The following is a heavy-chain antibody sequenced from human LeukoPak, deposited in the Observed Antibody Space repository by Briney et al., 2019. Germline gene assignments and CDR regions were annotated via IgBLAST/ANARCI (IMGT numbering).Heavy chain of an antibody. V-gene: IGHV3-11*01. CDR2: IGSSGSTI. J-gene: IGHJ4*02. CDR3: ARGARPVAMRNYFDY. Sequence: PGGSLRLSCAASGFIFSDYYMSWIRQAPGKGLEWVAYIGSSGSTIYYADSVKGRFTISRDNAKKSLYLQMSSLRAEDTAVYYCARGARPVAMRNYFDYWGQGTLVTVS. CDR1: GFIFSDYY. D-gene: IGHD2-2*01.